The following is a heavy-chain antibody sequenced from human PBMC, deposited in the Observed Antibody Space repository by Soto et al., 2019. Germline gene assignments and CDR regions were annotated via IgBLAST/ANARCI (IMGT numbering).Heavy chain of an antibody. CDR3: ASNYYDSSGYLYPFDY. V-gene: IGHV1-69*01. CDR2: IIPIFGTA. Sequence: QVQLVQSGAEVKKPGSSVKVSCKASGGTFSSYAISWVRQAPGQGLEWMGGIIPIFGTANYAQKFQGRVTITADESTSTAYMELSSLSSEDTAVYYCASNYYDSSGYLYPFDYWGQGTLVTVSS. J-gene: IGHJ4*02. D-gene: IGHD3-22*01. CDR1: GGTFSSYA.